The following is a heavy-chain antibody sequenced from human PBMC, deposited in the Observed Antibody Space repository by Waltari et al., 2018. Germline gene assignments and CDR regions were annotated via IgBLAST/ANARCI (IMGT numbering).Heavy chain of an antibody. CDR3: ARVPSNYGDHVLFDY. CDR2: IYHRRTP. CDR1: GYSISSGYY. V-gene: IGHV4-38-2*02. D-gene: IGHD4-17*01. Sequence: QVQLQESGPGLVRPSETLSLTCTVSGYSISSGYYWGWIRQPPGKGLEWIGTIYHRRTPHYGPSLKGRVTMSVDTSKNQFSLKLSSVTAADTAVYYCARVPSNYGDHVLFDYWGQGTLVTVSS. J-gene: IGHJ4*02.